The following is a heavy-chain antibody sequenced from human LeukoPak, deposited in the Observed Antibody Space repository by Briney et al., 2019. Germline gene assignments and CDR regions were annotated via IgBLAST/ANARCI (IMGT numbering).Heavy chain of an antibody. CDR3: ARGYCSSTSCYYYMDV. CDR2: IYSGGST. CDR1: EFTFSSYS. J-gene: IGHJ6*03. Sequence: GGSLRLSCAASEFTFSSYSMNWVRQAPGKGLEWVSVIYSGGSTYYADSVKGRFTISRDNSKNTLYLQMNSLRAEDTAVYYCARGYCSSTSCYYYMDVWGKGTTVTVSS. V-gene: IGHV3-53*01. D-gene: IGHD2-2*01.